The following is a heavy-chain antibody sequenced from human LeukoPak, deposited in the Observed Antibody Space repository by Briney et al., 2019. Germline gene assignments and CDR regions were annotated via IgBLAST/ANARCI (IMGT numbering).Heavy chain of an antibody. J-gene: IGHJ5*02. V-gene: IGHV4-34*01. CDR1: GVSFSGYY. Sequence: SETLSLTCAVYGVSFSGYYWSWIRQPPGKGLEWIGEINHSGSTNYNPSLESRVTISVDTSKNQFSLKLSSVTAADTAFYFCARGSQDILDPNCFDPWGQGTLVTVSS. CDR3: ARGSQDILDPNCFDP. CDR2: INHSGST. D-gene: IGHD5-12*01.